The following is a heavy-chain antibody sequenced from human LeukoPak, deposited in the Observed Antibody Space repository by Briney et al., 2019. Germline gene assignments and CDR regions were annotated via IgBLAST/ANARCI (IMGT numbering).Heavy chain of an antibody. CDR2: IYPGDSNT. CDR1: GYSFTNYW. J-gene: IGHJ4*02. CDR3: VRRDRYCSGGSCYSDY. V-gene: IGHV5-51*01. Sequence: GESLKISCKGSGYSFTNYWIGWVRQMPGKGLEWMGIIYPGDSNTRYSPSFQGQVTISADKSISTAYLHWSSLKASDTAMYYCVRRDRYCSGGSCYSDYWGQGTLVTVSS. D-gene: IGHD2-15*01.